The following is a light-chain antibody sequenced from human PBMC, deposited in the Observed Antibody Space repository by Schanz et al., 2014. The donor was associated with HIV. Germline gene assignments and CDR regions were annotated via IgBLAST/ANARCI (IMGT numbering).Light chain of an antibody. Sequence: DTQMTQSPSTVSASVGDRVTITCRASQSINPWLAWYQQKPGKAPNLLIYQVSTLESGVPSRFSGSGSGTDFTLTINSLQPDDFATYYCQQYNAYPLTFGGGTKVEIK. V-gene: IGKV1-5*03. J-gene: IGKJ4*01. CDR1: QSINPW. CDR3: QQYNAYPLT. CDR2: QVS.